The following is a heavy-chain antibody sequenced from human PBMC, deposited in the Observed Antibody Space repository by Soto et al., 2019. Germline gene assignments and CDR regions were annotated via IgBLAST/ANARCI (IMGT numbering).Heavy chain of an antibody. CDR1: GYSFTSYW. CDR3: ARHVPSQYTAMVPFDP. V-gene: IGHV5-10-1*01. Sequence: EVQLVQSGAEVKKPGESLRISCKGSGYSFTSYWISWVRQMPGKGLEWMGRIDPSDSYTNYSPPFQGHVTISADKSISTAHLQGSSLKASDTARYYCARHVPSQYTAMVPFDPWGQGTLVTVSS. D-gene: IGHD5-18*01. CDR2: IDPSDSYT. J-gene: IGHJ5*02.